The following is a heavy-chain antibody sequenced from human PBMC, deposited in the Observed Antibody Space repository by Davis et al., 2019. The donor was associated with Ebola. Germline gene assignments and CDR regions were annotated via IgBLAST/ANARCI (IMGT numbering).Heavy chain of an antibody. J-gene: IGHJ6*02. Sequence: MPSETLSLTCDVSGGSISTNNWWSWVRQPPGKGLEWIGEIHHLGSANYKPSLTSRLTISLDKSKNQISLRLTSVTVADTAVYYCARGDYGMDVWGQGTTVSV. CDR1: GGSISTNNW. CDR3: ARGDYGMDV. D-gene: IGHD4/OR15-4a*01. CDR2: IHHLGSA. V-gene: IGHV4-4*02.